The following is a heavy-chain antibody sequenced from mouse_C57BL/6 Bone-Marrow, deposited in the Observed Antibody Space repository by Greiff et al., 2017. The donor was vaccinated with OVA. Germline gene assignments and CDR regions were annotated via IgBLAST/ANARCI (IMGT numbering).Heavy chain of an antibody. Sequence: QVQLQQSGAELVRPGTSVKMSCKASGYTFTNYWIGWAKQRPGHGLEWIGDIYPGGGYTNYNEKFKGKATLTADKSSSTAYMQFSSLTSEDSAIYYCARGVRGAMDYWGQGTSVTVSS. CDR2: IYPGGGYT. V-gene: IGHV1-63*01. CDR1: GYTFTNYW. D-gene: IGHD2-14*01. CDR3: ARGVRGAMDY. J-gene: IGHJ4*01.